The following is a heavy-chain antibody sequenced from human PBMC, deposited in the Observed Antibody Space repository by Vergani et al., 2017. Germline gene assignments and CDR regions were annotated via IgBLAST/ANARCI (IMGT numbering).Heavy chain of an antibody. D-gene: IGHD2-15*01. CDR1: GGTFSSYT. V-gene: IGHV1-69*02. Sequence: QVQLVQSGAEVKKPGSSVKVSCKASGGTFSSYTISWVRQAPGQGLEWMGRIIPILGIANYAQKFQGRVTITADKSTSTAYMELSILRSEDTAVYYCASLKAATSQNFDYWGQGTLVTVSS. CDR2: IIPILGIA. J-gene: IGHJ4*02. CDR3: ASLKAATSQNFDY.